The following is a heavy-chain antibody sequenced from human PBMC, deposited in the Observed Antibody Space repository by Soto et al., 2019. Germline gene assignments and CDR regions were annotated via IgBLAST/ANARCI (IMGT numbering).Heavy chain of an antibody. CDR2: IKSKTDGGTT. D-gene: IGHD6-6*01. Sequence: GGSLRLSCAASGFTFSNAWLSWVRQAPGMGLEWVGRIKSKTDGGTTDYTTPVKGRFTISRDDSKNMLYLQMNSLRTEDTAVYYCTTGSTSTKKYWGQGTLVTVSS. V-gene: IGHV3-15*01. CDR3: TTGSTSTKKY. CDR1: GFTFSNAW. J-gene: IGHJ4*02.